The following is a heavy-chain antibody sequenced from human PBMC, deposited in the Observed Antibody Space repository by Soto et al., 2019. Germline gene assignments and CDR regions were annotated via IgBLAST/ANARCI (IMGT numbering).Heavy chain of an antibody. J-gene: IGHJ4*02. D-gene: IGHD3-16*01. CDR1: GFTFSSYA. CDR3: ARDVRVWGLTFADLASIFDY. V-gene: IGHV3-30-3*01. CDR2: ISYDGSNK. Sequence: QVQLVESGGGVVQPGRSLRLSCAASGFTFSSYAMHWVRQAPGKGLEWVAVISYDGSNKYHADSVKGRFTISRDNSKNTLYKQMNSLKAEDTALYYCARDVRVWGLTFADLASIFDYWGQGTLVTVSS.